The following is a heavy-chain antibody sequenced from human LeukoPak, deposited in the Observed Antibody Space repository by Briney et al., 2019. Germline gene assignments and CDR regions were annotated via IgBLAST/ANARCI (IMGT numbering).Heavy chain of an antibody. CDR2: IKQDGSEK. D-gene: IGHD2-15*01. CDR3: ASESPYCSGGSCPRKYYYYGMDV. V-gene: IGHV3-7*01. CDR1: GFTFSSYW. Sequence: GGSLRLSCAASGFTFSSYWMSWVRQAPGKGLEWVAHIKQDGSEKYYVDSVKGRFTISRDNAKNSLYLQMNSLRAEDTAVYSCASESPYCSGGSCPRKYYYYGMDVWGQGTTVTVSS. J-gene: IGHJ6*02.